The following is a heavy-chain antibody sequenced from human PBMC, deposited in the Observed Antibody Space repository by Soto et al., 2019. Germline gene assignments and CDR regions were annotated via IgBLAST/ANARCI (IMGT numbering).Heavy chain of an antibody. CDR2: FIPIFGTA. D-gene: IGHD1-7*01. Sequence: QVQLVQSGAEVKKPGSSVKVSCKASGGTFSSYAISWVRQAPGQGLEWMGGFIPIFGTADYAQKFQGRVTSTADESTSTAYMELSSLRSEDTAVYYCARGLTGTTLAYGMDVWGQGTTVTVSS. CDR3: ARGLTGTTLAYGMDV. CDR1: GGTFSSYA. V-gene: IGHV1-69*12. J-gene: IGHJ6*02.